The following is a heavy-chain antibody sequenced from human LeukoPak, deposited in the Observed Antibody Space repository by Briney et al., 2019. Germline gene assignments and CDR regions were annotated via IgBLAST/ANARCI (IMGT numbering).Heavy chain of an antibody. J-gene: IGHJ4*02. CDR1: GGSFSGYY. Sequence: SETLSLTCAVYGGSFSGYYWSWIRQPPGKGLEWIGEINHSGSTNYNPSLKSRVTISVDTSKNQFSLKLSSVTAADTAVYYCARGTARIAVAGXXNXXXYFDYWGXGTLVTV. CDR2: INHSGST. CDR3: ARGTARIAVAGXXNXXXYFDY. V-gene: IGHV4-34*01. D-gene: IGHD6-19*01.